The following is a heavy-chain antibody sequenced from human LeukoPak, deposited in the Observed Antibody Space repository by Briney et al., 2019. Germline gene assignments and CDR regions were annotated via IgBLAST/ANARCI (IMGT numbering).Heavy chain of an antibody. D-gene: IGHD4-17*01. V-gene: IGHV4-59*01. Sequence: SETLSLTCTVSGASMTSYYWNWVRQPPGKGLEWVGYVYHSGSTNYNPSLKSRVIISLDTTKNQFSLKLTSVTAADTALYYCVGGFTVRRGALDFWGQGTMVTVSS. CDR3: VGGFTVRRGALDF. CDR2: VYHSGST. CDR1: GASMTSYY. J-gene: IGHJ3*01.